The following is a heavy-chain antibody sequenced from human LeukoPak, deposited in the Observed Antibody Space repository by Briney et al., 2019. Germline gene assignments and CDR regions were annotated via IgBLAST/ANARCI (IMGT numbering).Heavy chain of an antibody. V-gene: IGHV4-39*07. Sequence: PSETLPLTCTVSGGSISSGFYYWGWIRQPPGKGLEWIGSIYYSGSTYYNPSLKSRVTISVDTSKNQFSLKLSSVTAADTAVYYCARDNQLWASFDYWGQGTLVTVSS. CDR3: ARDNQLWASFDY. J-gene: IGHJ4*02. CDR2: IYYSGST. CDR1: GGSISSGFYY. D-gene: IGHD5-18*01.